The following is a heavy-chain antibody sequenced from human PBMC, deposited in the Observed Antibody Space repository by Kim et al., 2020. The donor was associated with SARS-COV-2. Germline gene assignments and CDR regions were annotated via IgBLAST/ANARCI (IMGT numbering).Heavy chain of an antibody. Sequence: SETLSLTCTVSGGSISRSTYYWGWIRQPPGKGLERIGSISYSGNTYYNPSLKSRFAISVDTSKKQFSLTLSSVTAADTAGYYCARAEQWLALDFDYWDQGTLVTVS. CDR1: GGSISRSTYY. CDR3: ARAEQWLALDFDY. J-gene: IGHJ4*02. V-gene: IGHV4-39*07. CDR2: ISYSGNT. D-gene: IGHD6-19*01.